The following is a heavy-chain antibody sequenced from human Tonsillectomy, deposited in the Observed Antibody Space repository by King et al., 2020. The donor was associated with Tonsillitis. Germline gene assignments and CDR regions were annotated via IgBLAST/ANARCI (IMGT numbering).Heavy chain of an antibody. V-gene: IGHV3-49*03. Sequence: VQLVESGGGLVQPGRSLRLSCTGSGFTFGDYTMSWFRQAPGKGLEWVGFIRSKPYDGTTEYAASVKGRFTISRDDSKSIAYLQMNSLKTEDTAVYYCSREDDFWSGYSNWGQGTLVTVSS. CDR3: SREDDFWSGYSN. D-gene: IGHD3-3*01. J-gene: IGHJ4*02. CDR1: GFTFGDYT. CDR2: IRSKPYDGTT.